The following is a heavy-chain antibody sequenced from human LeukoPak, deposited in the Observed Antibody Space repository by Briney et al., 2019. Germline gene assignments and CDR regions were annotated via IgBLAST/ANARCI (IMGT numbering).Heavy chain of an antibody. Sequence: SVKVSSKASGGTFSSYAISWVRQAPGQGLEWMGGIIPIFGTANYAQKFQGRVTITTDESTSTAYMELSSLRSEDTAVYYCARSPNPSGGTGYNWFDPWGQGTLVTVSS. D-gene: IGHD2-15*01. V-gene: IGHV1-69*05. J-gene: IGHJ5*02. CDR2: IIPIFGTA. CDR1: GGTFSSYA. CDR3: ARSPNPSGGTGYNWFDP.